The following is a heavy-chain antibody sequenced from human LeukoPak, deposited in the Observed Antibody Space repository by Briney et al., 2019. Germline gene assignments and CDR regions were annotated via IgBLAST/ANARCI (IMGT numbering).Heavy chain of an antibody. CDR1: GYTFTGYY. CDR2: INPNSGGT. V-gene: IGHV1-2*06. J-gene: IGHJ4*02. D-gene: IGHD5-18*01. Sequence: ASVKVSCKASGYTFTGYYMHWVRQAPGPGLEWMGRINPNSGGTNYAQKFQGRVAMTRDTSISTAYMELSRLRSDDTAVYYCARPSHRGYGPLGYWGQGTLVTVSS. CDR3: ARPSHRGYGPLGY.